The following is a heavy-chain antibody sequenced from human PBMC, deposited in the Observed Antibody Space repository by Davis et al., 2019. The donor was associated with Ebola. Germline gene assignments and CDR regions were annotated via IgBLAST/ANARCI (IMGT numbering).Heavy chain of an antibody. Sequence: GESLKISCAASGFTFSRYWMHWVRQVPGKGLVWVSRTNNDGSSTSYADSVKGRFTISRDNAKNTLYLQMNSLRAEDTAVYYCTYGDYAFDYWGQGTLVTVSS. CDR3: TYGDYAFDY. CDR2: TNNDGSST. D-gene: IGHD4-17*01. CDR1: GFTFSRYW. V-gene: IGHV3-74*01. J-gene: IGHJ4*02.